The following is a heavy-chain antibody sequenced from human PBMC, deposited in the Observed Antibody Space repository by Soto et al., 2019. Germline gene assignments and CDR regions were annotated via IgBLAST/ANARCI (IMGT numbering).Heavy chain of an antibody. CDR2: INPNSGGT. Sequence: VKVSCKASGYTFTGYYMHWVRQAPGQGLEWMGWINPNSGGTNYAQKFQGRVTMTRDTSISTAYMELSRLRSDDTAVYYCARDRTAATHQYYYGMDVWGQGTTVTVSS. D-gene: IGHD2-15*01. CDR3: ARDRTAATHQYYYGMDV. V-gene: IGHV1-2*02. CDR1: GYTFTGYY. J-gene: IGHJ6*02.